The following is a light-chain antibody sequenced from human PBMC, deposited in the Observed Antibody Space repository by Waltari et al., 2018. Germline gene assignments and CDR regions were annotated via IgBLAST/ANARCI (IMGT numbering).Light chain of an antibody. Sequence: QSALTQPASVSGSPGQSITISCTGTSSDVGSYNLVSWYQQHPGKAPKPMIYEVSKRPSGVSNLFSGSKSGNTASLTISGLQAEDEADYYCCSYAGSSTYVVFGGGTKLTVL. CDR1: SSDVGSYNL. J-gene: IGLJ2*01. CDR2: EVS. CDR3: CSYAGSSTYVV. V-gene: IGLV2-23*02.